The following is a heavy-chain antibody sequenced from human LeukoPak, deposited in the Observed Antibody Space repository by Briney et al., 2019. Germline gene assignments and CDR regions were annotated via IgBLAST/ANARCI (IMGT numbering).Heavy chain of an antibody. CDR3: ARGGYYGSGSYRNWFDP. Sequence: GGSLRLSCAASGFTFSRYWMHWVRQAPGKGLVWVSRINRDGSSTSYADSVKGRFTISRDNAKNTLYLQMNSLRAEDTAVYYCARGGYYGSGSYRNWFDPWGEGTLVTVSS. V-gene: IGHV3-74*01. CDR2: INRDGSST. CDR1: GFTFSRYW. D-gene: IGHD3-10*01. J-gene: IGHJ5*02.